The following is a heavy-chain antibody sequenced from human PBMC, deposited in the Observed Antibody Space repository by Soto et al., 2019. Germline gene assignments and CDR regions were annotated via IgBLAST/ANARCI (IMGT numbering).Heavy chain of an antibody. V-gene: IGHV1-18*04. CDR3: ARGRGWFPPRSYYGLDV. Sequence: QVQLVQSGPEVKKPGASVKVSCKASGFTFSSYGITWARQAPGQGLEWMGWLRADMGNTNYAQTLQDRIILTTDTSTSTAHIEGRSLKSDDTAVYYCARGRGWFPPRSYYGLDVWGQGTTVSVSS. CDR1: GFTFSSYG. D-gene: IGHD6-19*01. J-gene: IGHJ6*01. CDR2: LRADMGNT.